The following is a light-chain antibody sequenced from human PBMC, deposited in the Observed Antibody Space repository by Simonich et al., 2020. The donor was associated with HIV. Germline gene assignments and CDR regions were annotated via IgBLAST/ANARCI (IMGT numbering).Light chain of an antibody. J-gene: IGKJ2*01. CDR2: AAS. V-gene: IGKV3-20*01. Sequence: EIVLTQSPGTLSLSPGERATLSCRASQSVSSSYLAWYQQKPGLAPRLLIYAASSRATGIPDRFSGSGSGTDFTLTITRLEPEDFATYFCQQSYITSYTFGPGTKLEIK. CDR3: QQSYITSYT. CDR1: QSVSSSY.